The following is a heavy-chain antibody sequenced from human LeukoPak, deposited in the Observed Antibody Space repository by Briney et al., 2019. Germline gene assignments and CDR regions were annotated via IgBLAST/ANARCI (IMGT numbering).Heavy chain of an antibody. CDR1: GFTFSSYE. Sequence: PGGSLRLSCAASGFTFSSYEMNWVRQAPGKGLQWVSYISSSGNTIYYADSVKGRFTISRDNAKNSLYLQMNSLSAEDTAGYYCARGGYTFGYDDYWGQGTLVTVSS. J-gene: IGHJ4*02. CDR2: ISSSGNTI. D-gene: IGHD5-18*01. CDR3: ARGGYTFGYDDY. V-gene: IGHV3-48*03.